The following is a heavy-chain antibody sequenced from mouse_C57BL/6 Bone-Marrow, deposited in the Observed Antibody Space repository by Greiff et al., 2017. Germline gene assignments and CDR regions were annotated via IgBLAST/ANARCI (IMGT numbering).Heavy chain of an antibody. Sequence: VQLVEPGADLARPGASVKLSCKASGSTFTSYGISWVKQRTGQGLEWIGEIYPRSGNTYYNEKFKGKATLTEDKSSGTAYMELRSLACEESAVYTCARSGDYDSGRYDLDYWGQGTTLTVSS. CDR2: IYPRSGNT. CDR3: ARSGDYDSGRYDLDY. D-gene: IGHD1-1*01. V-gene: IGHV1-81*01. J-gene: IGHJ2*01. CDR1: GSTFTSYG.